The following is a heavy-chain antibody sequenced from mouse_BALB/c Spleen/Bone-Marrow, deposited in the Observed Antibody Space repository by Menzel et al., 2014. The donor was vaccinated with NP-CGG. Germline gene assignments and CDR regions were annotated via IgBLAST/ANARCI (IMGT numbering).Heavy chain of an antibody. Sequence: QVQLQQSGAELGMPGASVKMSCKASGYTFTDNWIYWVKQRPGQGLEWIGAIDTSDSYTNYNQKFMGKASLTVDASSSTAYVQVCSLTSDDSAVYYCARGGHDFSLDYWGQGTSVTVSS. V-gene: IGHV1-69*01. J-gene: IGHJ4*01. CDR2: IDTSDSYT. CDR3: ARGGHDFSLDY. D-gene: IGHD2-4*01. CDR1: GYTFTDNW.